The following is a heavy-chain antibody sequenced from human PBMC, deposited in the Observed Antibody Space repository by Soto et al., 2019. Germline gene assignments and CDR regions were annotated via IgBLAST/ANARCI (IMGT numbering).Heavy chain of an antibody. Sequence: GGSLRLSCAASGFTFSSYWMHWVRQAPGKGLVWVSRINNDGSRTSYADSVKGRFTISRDNAQNTLYLQMNSLRAEDTAVYYCARDVQFHSFDYWGQGTLVTVSS. D-gene: IGHD4-4*01. V-gene: IGHV3-74*01. CDR1: GFTFSSYW. CDR3: ARDVQFHSFDY. CDR2: INNDGSRT. J-gene: IGHJ4*02.